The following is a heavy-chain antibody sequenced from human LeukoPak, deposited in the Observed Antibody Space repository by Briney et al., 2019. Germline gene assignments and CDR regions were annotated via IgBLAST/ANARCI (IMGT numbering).Heavy chain of an antibody. D-gene: IGHD3-3*01. V-gene: IGHV7-4-1*02. CDR2: INTNTGNP. CDR1: GYTFTSYA. Sequence: ASVKVFCKASGYTFTSYAMNWVRQAPGQGLEWMGWINTNTGNPTYAQGFTGRFVFSLDTSVSTAYLQISSLKAEDTAVYYCARDLAYYDFWSGQYYGMDVWGQGTTVTVSS. J-gene: IGHJ6*02. CDR3: ARDLAYYDFWSGQYYGMDV.